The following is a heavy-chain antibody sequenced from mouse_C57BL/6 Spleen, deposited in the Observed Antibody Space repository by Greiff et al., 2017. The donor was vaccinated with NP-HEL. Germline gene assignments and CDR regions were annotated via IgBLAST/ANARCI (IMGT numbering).Heavy chain of an antibody. Sequence: EVQLVESGEGLVKPGGSLKLSCAASGFTFSSYAMSWVRQTPEKRLEWVAYISSGGDYIYYADTVKGRFTISRDNARNTLYLQMSSLKSEDTAMYYCTRDTPYGSSQAWFAYWGQGTLVTVSA. CDR3: TRDTPYGSSQAWFAY. D-gene: IGHD1-1*01. CDR2: ISSGGDYI. V-gene: IGHV5-9-1*02. J-gene: IGHJ3*01. CDR1: GFTFSSYA.